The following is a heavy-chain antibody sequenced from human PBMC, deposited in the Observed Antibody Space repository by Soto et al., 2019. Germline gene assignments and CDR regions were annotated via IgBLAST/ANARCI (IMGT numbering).Heavy chain of an antibody. CDR2: IWYDGSNK. Sequence: GSLRLSCAASGFTFSSYGMHWVRQAPGKGLEWVAVIWYDGSNKYYADSVKGRFTISRDNSKNTLYLQMNSLRAEDTAVYYCARDYLVVTHRGIDYWGQGTLVTVSS. J-gene: IGHJ4*02. V-gene: IGHV3-33*01. CDR3: ARDYLVVTHRGIDY. CDR1: GFTFSSYG. D-gene: IGHD2-2*01.